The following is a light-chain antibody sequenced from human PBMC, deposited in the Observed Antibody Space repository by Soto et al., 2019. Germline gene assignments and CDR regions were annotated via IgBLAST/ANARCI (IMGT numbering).Light chain of an antibody. CDR2: GAS. J-gene: IGKJ1*01. Sequence: EIVLTQSPATLSVSPGEIANLSCRASQSVSSNLAWYQQKPGQAPRLLIYGASSRAAGIPDRFSGSGSGTDFTLTITRLEPEDFAVYHCQQYDGSPRTFGQGTKVDIK. V-gene: IGKV3-20*01. CDR1: QSVSSN. CDR3: QQYDGSPRT.